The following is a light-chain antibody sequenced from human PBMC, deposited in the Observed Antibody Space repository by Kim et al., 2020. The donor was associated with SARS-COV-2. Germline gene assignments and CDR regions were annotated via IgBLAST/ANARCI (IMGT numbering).Light chain of an antibody. Sequence: DIVMTQSPDSLAVSLGERATINCKSSQSILYSSNNKNYLTWFQQKPVQPPKLLIHWSTARESGVPDRFSGSGSGTYFTLTISTLQAEDVAVYYCQQYYTTPWTFGQGTKVDIK. CDR2: WST. J-gene: IGKJ1*01. CDR3: QQYYTTPWT. CDR1: QSILYSSNNKNY. V-gene: IGKV4-1*01.